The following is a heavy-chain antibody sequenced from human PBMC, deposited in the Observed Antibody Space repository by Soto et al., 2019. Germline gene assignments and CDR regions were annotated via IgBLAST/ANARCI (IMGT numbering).Heavy chain of an antibody. V-gene: IGHV3-7*01. J-gene: IGHJ3*02. CDR3: ARDVKEVRGVCAFDI. D-gene: IGHD3-10*01. CDR1: GFTFSSYW. CDR2: IKQDGSEK. Sequence: EVQLVESGGGLVQPGGSLRLSCAASGFTFSSYWMSWVRQAPGKVLEWVANIKQDGSEKYYVDSVKGRFTISRDNAKNSLYLQMNSLRAEDTAVYYCARDVKEVRGVCAFDIWGQGTMVTVSS.